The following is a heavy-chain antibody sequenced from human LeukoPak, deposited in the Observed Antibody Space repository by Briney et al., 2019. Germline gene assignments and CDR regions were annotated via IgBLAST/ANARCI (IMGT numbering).Heavy chain of an antibody. CDR3: AKVAKYYYGSETYYFFEH. CDR1: GFTFTTYW. V-gene: IGHV3-7*01. CDR2: IKQDGTEK. Sequence: GGSLRLSCAASGFTFTTYWMSWVRQAPGKGLEWVANIKQDGTEKYYVDSVKGRFTISRDNAKNPLYLQMNSLRVEDTAVYYCAKVAKYYYGSETYYFFEHWGQGTPVTVSS. D-gene: IGHD3-10*01. J-gene: IGHJ4*02.